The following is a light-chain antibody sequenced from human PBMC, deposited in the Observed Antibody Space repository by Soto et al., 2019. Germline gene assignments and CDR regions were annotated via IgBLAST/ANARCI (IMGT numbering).Light chain of an antibody. J-gene: IGKJ4*01. V-gene: IGKV3-15*01. CDR1: QGVTTN. CDR3: QQYNTWPLT. CDR2: GAS. Sequence: EIVMTQSPATLSVSPGERATLSCRASQGVTTNLAWYQQKPGQAPRPLIYGASTRATGIPARFSGSGSGTEFTLTISSLQSEDFAVYYCQQYNTWPLTFGGGTKVEIK.